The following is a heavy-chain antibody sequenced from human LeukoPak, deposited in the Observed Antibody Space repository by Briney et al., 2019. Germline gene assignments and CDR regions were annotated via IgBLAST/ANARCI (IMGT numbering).Heavy chain of an antibody. D-gene: IGHD3-22*01. V-gene: IGHV3-23*01. Sequence: GGSLGLSCAASGFTFSTYAMNWVRQAPGKGLEWVSVISGSGVSTYYSDSVRGRFTISRDNSKNTLYLQMNSLRAEDTAVYYCAKDPTYYYDSSGLYWGQGTLVTVSS. CDR2: ISGSGVST. CDR3: AKDPTYYYDSSGLY. CDR1: GFTFSTYA. J-gene: IGHJ4*02.